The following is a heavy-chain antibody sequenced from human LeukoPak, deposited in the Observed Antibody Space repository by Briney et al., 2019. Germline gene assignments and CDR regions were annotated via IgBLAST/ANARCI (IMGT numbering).Heavy chain of an antibody. J-gene: IGHJ4*02. Sequence: GASVKVSCKASGYTFTSYGISWVRQAPGQGLEWMGWISAYNGNTNYAQKLQGRVTITRNTSISTAYMELSSLRSEDTAVYYCAKDTNFDWLLNLDYWGQGTLVTVSS. CDR1: GYTFTSYG. CDR2: ISAYNGNT. CDR3: AKDTNFDWLLNLDY. V-gene: IGHV1-18*01. D-gene: IGHD3-9*01.